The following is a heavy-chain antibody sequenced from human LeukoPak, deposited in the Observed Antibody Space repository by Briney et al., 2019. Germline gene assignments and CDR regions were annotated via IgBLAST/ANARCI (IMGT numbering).Heavy chain of an antibody. D-gene: IGHD2-2*01. CDR1: GYTFTSYG. Sequence: ASVKVSCKASGYTFTSYGISWVRQAPGQGLEWMGWINPNSGGTNYAQKFQGRVTMTRDTSISTAYMELSRLRSDGTAVYYCARDLVVPAAPSVFYGMDVWGQGTTVTVSS. J-gene: IGHJ6*02. CDR2: INPNSGGT. V-gene: IGHV1-2*02. CDR3: ARDLVVPAAPSVFYGMDV.